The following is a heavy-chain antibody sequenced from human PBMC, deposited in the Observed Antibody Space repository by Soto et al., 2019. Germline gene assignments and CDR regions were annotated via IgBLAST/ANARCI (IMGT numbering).Heavy chain of an antibody. CDR3: ARAFHGSGSDPDY. CDR2: IYYTGST. V-gene: IGHV4-30-4*01. J-gene: IGHJ4*02. CDR1: GGSINSGDYY. Sequence: QVQLQESGPGLVKPSQTLSLTCTVSGGSINSGDYYWSWIRQPPGKGLEWIGYIYYTGSTYYNPSLKSRVTISLDTSKKQFSLRLSSVTVADTAVYYCARAFHGSGSDPDYWGQGTLVTVSS. D-gene: IGHD3-10*01.